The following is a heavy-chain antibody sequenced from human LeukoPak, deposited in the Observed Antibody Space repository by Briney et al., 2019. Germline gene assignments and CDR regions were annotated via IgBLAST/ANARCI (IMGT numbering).Heavy chain of an antibody. CDR2: THNSVST. CDR1: RGSISSVGYY. J-gene: IGHJ4*02. Sequence: SETLSLTCTVSRGSISSVGYYWSWIRQHPGKGLEWIGYTHNSVSTYYNPSLKSRITISVDTSKNQFSLKLSSVTAADTAVYYCARVSSNYFDYWGQGTLVTVSS. V-gene: IGHV4-31*03. CDR3: ARVSSNYFDY.